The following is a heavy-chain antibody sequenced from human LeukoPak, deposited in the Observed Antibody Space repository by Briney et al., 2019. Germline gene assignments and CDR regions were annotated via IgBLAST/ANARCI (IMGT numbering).Heavy chain of an antibody. J-gene: IGHJ3*02. CDR3: AKGTVVPAAIDDDAFDI. V-gene: IGHV3-33*06. D-gene: IGHD2-2*02. CDR1: GFTFSSYG. Sequence: GRSLRLSCAASGFTFSSYGMHWVRQAPGKGLEWVAVIWYDGSNKYYANSGKGRFTISRDNSKNTLYLQMNSLRAEDTAVYYCAKGTVVPAAIDDDAFDIWGQGTMVTVSS. CDR2: IWYDGSNK.